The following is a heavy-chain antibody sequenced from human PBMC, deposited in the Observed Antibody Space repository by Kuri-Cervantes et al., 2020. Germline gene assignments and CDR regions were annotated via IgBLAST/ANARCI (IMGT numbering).Heavy chain of an antibody. V-gene: IGHV3-21*01. CDR1: GFTFSSYS. CDR3: ARDVGYCTGGVCRLGAFDI. J-gene: IGHJ3*02. CDR2: ISSSSSYI. Sequence: GGSLRLSCAASGFTFSSYSMNWVRQAPGKGLEWVSSISSSSSYIYYADSVKGRFTISRDNAENSLYLQTNSLRAEDTAVYYCARDVGYCTGGVCRLGAFDIWGQGTMVTVSS. D-gene: IGHD2-8*02.